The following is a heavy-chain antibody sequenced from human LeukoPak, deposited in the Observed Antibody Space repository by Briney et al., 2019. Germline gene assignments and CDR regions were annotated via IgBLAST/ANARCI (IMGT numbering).Heavy chain of an antibody. CDR2: INHSGNT. CDR3: ARMRDGSGSYGWGNYYYYYMDV. V-gene: IGHV4-34*01. J-gene: IGHJ6*03. CDR1: GGSFSDYY. D-gene: IGHD3-10*01. Sequence: PSETLSLTCAVYGGSFSDYYWSWIRQPPGKGLEWIGEINHSGNTNDNPSLKSRVTISVDTSNNQFSLKLSSVTAADTAVYYCARMRDGSGSYGWGNYYYYYMDVWGKGTTVTISS.